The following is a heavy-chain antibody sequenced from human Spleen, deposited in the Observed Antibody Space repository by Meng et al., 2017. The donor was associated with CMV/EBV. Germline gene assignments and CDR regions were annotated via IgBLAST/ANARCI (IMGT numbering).Heavy chain of an antibody. V-gene: IGHV3-30*04. CDR1: FTFSSYA. CDR3: ARSACGGDCSSGGEFGY. Sequence: FTFSSYAMHWVRQAPGKGLEWVAVISYDGSNKYYADSVKGRFTISRDNSKNTLYLQMNSLRAEDTAVYYCARSACGGDCSSGGEFGYWGQGTLVTVSS. D-gene: IGHD2-21*01. J-gene: IGHJ4*02. CDR2: ISYDGSNK.